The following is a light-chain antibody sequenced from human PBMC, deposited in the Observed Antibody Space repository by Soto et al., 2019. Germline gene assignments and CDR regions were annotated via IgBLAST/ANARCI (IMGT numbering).Light chain of an antibody. J-gene: IGKJ1*01. V-gene: IGKV3-15*01. Sequence: EIVLTQSPGTLSLSPGERATLSCRASQSVSNNYLAWYQQKPGQAPRLLTYGASTRATGIPARFSGSGSGTEFTLTISSLQPEDFAVYYCQQYNNWPRTFGQGTKVDI. CDR2: GAS. CDR3: QQYNNWPRT. CDR1: QSVSNN.